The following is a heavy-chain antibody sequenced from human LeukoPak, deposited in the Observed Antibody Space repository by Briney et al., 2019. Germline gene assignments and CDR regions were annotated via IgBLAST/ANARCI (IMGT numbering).Heavy chain of an antibody. CDR2: IHYSGGT. Sequence: SETLSLTCTVSGGSITSYHWGCIRQPPGKGLELMGCIHYSGGTNYNPSLRSRLTISIDSSKNQFSLTLNSATAADTAVYYCARLGTTFDAFDLWGQGTMIAVSS. V-gene: IGHV4-59*13. D-gene: IGHD2/OR15-2a*01. CDR1: GGSITSYH. J-gene: IGHJ3*01. CDR3: ARLGTTFDAFDL.